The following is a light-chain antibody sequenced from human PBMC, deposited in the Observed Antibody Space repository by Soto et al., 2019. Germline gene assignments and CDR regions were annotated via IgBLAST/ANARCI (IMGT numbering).Light chain of an antibody. Sequence: QSALTQPRSVSGSPGQSVIISCTGTNSDVGSYDYVSWYHQHPGKAPKLMIYDVNKRPSGVPDRFSGSKSGNTASLTISGLQAEDEADYFCCSYAGNNNFVVFGGGTQLTVL. V-gene: IGLV2-11*01. CDR2: DVN. J-gene: IGLJ2*01. CDR3: CSYAGNNNFVV. CDR1: NSDVGSYDY.